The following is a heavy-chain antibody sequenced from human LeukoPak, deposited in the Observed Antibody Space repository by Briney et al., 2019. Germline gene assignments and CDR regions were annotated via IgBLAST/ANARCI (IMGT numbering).Heavy chain of an antibody. CDR2: INHSGST. Sequence: KASETLSLTCAVYGGSLSGYYWSWLRQPPGKGLEWIGEINHSGSTNYNPSLKSRVTISVDPSKSQLSLNLSSVTAADTAVYYCARVLKGSGYIDYWGQGSLVTVSS. CDR3: ARVLKGSGYIDY. J-gene: IGHJ4*02. D-gene: IGHD3-10*01. V-gene: IGHV4-34*01. CDR1: GGSLSGYY.